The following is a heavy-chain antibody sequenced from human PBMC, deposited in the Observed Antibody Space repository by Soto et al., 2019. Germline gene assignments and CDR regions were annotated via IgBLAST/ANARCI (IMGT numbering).Heavy chain of an antibody. CDR2: INYSGST. CDR1: GGSISSSSYY. D-gene: IGHD2-2*01. CDR3: ARETVVVPAATGRYDAFDI. V-gene: IGHV4-39*02. Sequence: QLQLQESGPGLVKPSETLSLTCTVSGGSISSSSYYWGWIRQPPGKGLEWIGSINYSGSTYYNPSLKILVTISVDTSKNQFSLKLSSVTAADTAVYYCARETVVVPAATGRYDAFDIWGQGTMVTVSS. J-gene: IGHJ3*02.